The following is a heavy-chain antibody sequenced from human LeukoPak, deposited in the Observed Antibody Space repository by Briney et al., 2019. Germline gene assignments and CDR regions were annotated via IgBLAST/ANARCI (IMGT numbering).Heavy chain of an antibody. Sequence: PGGSLRLSCAASGFTVSSNYMSWVRQAPGKGLEWVSVIYSGGSTYYADSVKGRFTISRDNSKNTLYLQMNSLRAEDTAVYYCARVGYSYGYFYYFDYWGQGTLVTVSS. CDR1: GFTVSSNY. CDR2: IYSGGST. J-gene: IGHJ4*02. CDR3: ARVGYSYGYFYYFDY. D-gene: IGHD5-18*01. V-gene: IGHV3-53*01.